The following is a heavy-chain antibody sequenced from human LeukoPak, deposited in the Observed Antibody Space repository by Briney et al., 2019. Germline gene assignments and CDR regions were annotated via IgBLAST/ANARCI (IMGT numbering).Heavy chain of an antibody. CDR2: IYYSGST. J-gene: IGHJ5*02. CDR1: GGSISSGGYY. CDR3: ARDYWFDP. V-gene: IGHV4-30-4*08. Sequence: SETLSLTCTVSGGSISSGGYYWSWIRQPPGKGLEWIGYIYYSGSTYYNPSLKSRTTISVDTSKNQFSLKLSSVTAADTAVYYCARDYWFDPWGQGTLVTVSS.